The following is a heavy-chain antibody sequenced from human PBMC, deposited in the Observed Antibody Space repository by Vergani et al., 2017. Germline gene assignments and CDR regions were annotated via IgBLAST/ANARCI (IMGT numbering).Heavy chain of an antibody. J-gene: IGHJ6*02. CDR3: AREPAKMVRVFKGYYYYGMDV. CDR1: GGSISCGSYY. Sequence: QVQLQESGPGLVKPSQTLSLTCTVSGGSISCGSYYWSWIRQPAGKGLEWIGRIYTSGSANYNPSCKSRVTISVDTSKNQFSQKLSFVTAAETAVYYCAREPAKMVRVFKGYYYYGMDVWGQGTTVTVSS. CDR2: IYTSGSA. V-gene: IGHV4-61*02. D-gene: IGHD3-10*01.